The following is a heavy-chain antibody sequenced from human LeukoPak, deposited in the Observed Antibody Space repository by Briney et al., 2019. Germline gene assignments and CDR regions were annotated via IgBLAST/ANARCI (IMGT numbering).Heavy chain of an antibody. Sequence: ASVKVSCKASGYTFTGYYMHWVRQAPGQGLEWMGWINPNSGGTSYAKKFQGRVTMTRDTSISTAYMELSRLRSDDTAVYYCARDYFHSGSYYCDYWGQGTLVTVSS. D-gene: IGHD1-26*01. V-gene: IGHV1-2*02. J-gene: IGHJ4*02. CDR2: INPNSGGT. CDR3: ARDYFHSGSYYCDY. CDR1: GYTFTGYY.